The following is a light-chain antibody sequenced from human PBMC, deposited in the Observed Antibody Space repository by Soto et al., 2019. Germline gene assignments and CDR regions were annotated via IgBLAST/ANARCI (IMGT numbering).Light chain of an antibody. V-gene: IGLV1-40*01. CDR2: QNN. Sequence: QSVLTQPPSVSGAPGQRVSISCTGSSSNIGAGYDVHWYEHLPGTASKLLIYQNNNRPSGVPDRFSGSKSGTSASLAITGLQAEDEADYYCQSYDSSLSAVVFGGGTQLTVL. CDR3: QSYDSSLSAVV. J-gene: IGLJ2*01. CDR1: SSNIGAGYD.